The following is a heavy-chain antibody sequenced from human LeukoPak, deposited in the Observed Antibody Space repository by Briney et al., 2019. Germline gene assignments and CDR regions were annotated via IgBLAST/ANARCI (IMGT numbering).Heavy chain of an antibody. V-gene: IGHV1-2*02. Sequence: ASVKVSCKASGYTFTGYYMHWVRQAPGQGLEWMGWINPNSGGTNYAQKFQGRVTMTRDTSISTAYMELSRLRSDDTAVYYCARDRDYDSSFDYWGQGTLVTLSS. CDR1: GYTFTGYY. J-gene: IGHJ4*02. CDR2: INPNSGGT. CDR3: ARDRDYDSSFDY. D-gene: IGHD3-22*01.